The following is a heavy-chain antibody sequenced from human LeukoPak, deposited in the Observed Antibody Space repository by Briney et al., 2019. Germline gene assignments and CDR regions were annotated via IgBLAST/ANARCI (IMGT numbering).Heavy chain of an antibody. D-gene: IGHD1-26*01. CDR2: MNPNSGNT. CDR1: GYTFTSYD. V-gene: IGHV1-8*01. J-gene: IGHJ4*02. Sequence: ASVKVSCKASGYTFTSYDINWVRQATGQGLEWMGWMNPNSGNTGYAQKFQGRVTMTRDTSTSTVYMELSSLRSEDTAVYYCARERGVQVGAFDYWGQGTLVTVSS. CDR3: ARERGVQVGAFDY.